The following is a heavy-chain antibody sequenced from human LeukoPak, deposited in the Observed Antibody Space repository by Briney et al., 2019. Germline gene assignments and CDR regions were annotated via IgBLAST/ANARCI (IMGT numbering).Heavy chain of an antibody. CDR1: GYTFSSYD. Sequence: ASVKVSCKASGYTFSSYDINWVRQAAGQGPEWMGWMNPNNGNTAYAQNFQGRVIMTRNTSISTAYMELSSLRFEDTAVFYCAIRTSRGVSGSSYFDSWGQGTLVTVSS. CDR2: MNPNNGNT. V-gene: IGHV1-8*01. CDR3: AIRTSRGVSGSSYFDS. D-gene: IGHD3-10*01. J-gene: IGHJ4*02.